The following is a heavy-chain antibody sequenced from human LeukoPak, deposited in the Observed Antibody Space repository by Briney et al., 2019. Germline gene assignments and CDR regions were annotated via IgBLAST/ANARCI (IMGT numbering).Heavy chain of an antibody. Sequence: GASVKVSCKASGYTFTSFEINWVRQSTGQGLEWMGWVNPDSGKTAYPLKFQDRLIMTTNISLSTVYMELASLKSEDTAVYYCARGVAGGDFWGQGTLVTVSS. CDR1: GYTFTSFE. J-gene: IGHJ4*02. D-gene: IGHD6-19*01. CDR3: ARGVAGGDF. CDR2: VNPDSGKT. V-gene: IGHV1-8*01.